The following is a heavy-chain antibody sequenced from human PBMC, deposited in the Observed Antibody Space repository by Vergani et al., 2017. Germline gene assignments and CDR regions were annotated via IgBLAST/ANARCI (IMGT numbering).Heavy chain of an antibody. V-gene: IGHV1-69*11. CDR2: IIPILGTA. J-gene: IGHJ5*02. Sequence: QVQLVQSGAEVKKPGSSVKVSCKASGGTFSSYAISWVRQAPGQGLEWMGRIIPILGTANYAQKSQGRVTITADESTSTAYMELSSLRSEDTAVYYCASGCSSTSCYEVNWFDPWGQGTLVTVSS. CDR1: GGTFSSYA. D-gene: IGHD2-2*01. CDR3: ASGCSSTSCYEVNWFDP.